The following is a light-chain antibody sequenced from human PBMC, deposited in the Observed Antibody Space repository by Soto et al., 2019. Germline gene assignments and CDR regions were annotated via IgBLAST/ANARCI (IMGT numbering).Light chain of an antibody. CDR3: QHYNGYPYT. CDR2: DAS. J-gene: IGKJ2*01. V-gene: IGKV1-5*01. CDR1: QSISTW. Sequence: DIQMTQSPSTLSASVGDRVTITCRASQSISTWLAWYQQKPGKAPNLLIYDASSLEGGVPSRFSGSGSGTEFTLTISSLQPDDFAAYYCQHYNGYPYTFGQGTKLEIK.